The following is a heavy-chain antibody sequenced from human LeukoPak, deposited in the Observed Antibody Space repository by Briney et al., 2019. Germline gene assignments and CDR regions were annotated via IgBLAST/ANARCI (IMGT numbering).Heavy chain of an antibody. CDR2: ISAYNGNT. CDR1: GYIFISYG. J-gene: IGHJ4*02. Sequence: GASVKVSCKASGYIFISYGISWVRQAPGQGLEWMGWISAYNGNTNYAQKLQGRVTMTTDTSTRTAYMELRSLRSDDTAVYYCAVLDYGDFYFLAYWGQGTLVTVSS. CDR3: AVLDYGDFYFLAY. V-gene: IGHV1-18*01. D-gene: IGHD4-17*01.